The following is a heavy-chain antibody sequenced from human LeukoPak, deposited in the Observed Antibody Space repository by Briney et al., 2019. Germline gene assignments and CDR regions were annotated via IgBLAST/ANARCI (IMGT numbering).Heavy chain of an antibody. V-gene: IGHV3-21*01. Sequence: GGSLRLSCAASGFTFSNYWMSWVRQAPGKGLEWVSSISSSSSYIYYADSVKGRFTISRDNAKNSLYLQMNSLRAEDTAVYYCARVPGYSYGYTDYWGQGTLVTVSS. CDR3: ARVPGYSYGYTDY. D-gene: IGHD5-18*01. CDR1: GFTFSNYW. J-gene: IGHJ4*02. CDR2: ISSSSSYI.